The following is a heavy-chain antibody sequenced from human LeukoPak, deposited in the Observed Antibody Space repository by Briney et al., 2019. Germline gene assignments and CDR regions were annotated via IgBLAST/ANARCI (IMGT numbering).Heavy chain of an antibody. V-gene: IGHV1-8*02. J-gene: IGHJ6*03. CDR2: MNPNSGNT. Sequence: ASVKVSCKASGGTFSSYAISWVRQATGQGLEWLGWMNPNSGNTGYAQNFQGRVTMTRNTSISTAYMELSSLRSEDTAVYYCARDGENYYDSSGPYYYYMDVWGKGTTVTVSS. CDR1: GGTFSSYA. CDR3: ARDGENYYDSSGPYYYYMDV. D-gene: IGHD3-22*01.